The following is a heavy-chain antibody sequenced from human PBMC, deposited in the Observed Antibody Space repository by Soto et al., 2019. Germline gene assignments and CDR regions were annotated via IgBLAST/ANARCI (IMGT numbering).Heavy chain of an antibody. CDR3: ARQNNWAFDY. Sequence: EVQLVESGGGLVQPGGSLRLSCAVSGFTVSSNYMNWVRQASGKGLEWVSVIYSGGSTYYADSVKGRFTISRDNSKNTLYLQMNSLRAEDTAVYYCARQNNWAFDYWGQGTLVTVSS. CDR2: IYSGGST. V-gene: IGHV3-66*04. J-gene: IGHJ4*02. D-gene: IGHD1-20*01. CDR1: GFTVSSNY.